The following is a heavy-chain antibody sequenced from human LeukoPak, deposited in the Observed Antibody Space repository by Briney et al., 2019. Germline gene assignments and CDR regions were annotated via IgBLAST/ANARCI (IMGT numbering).Heavy chain of an antibody. Sequence: GGSLRLSCAASGFTFSSNALNWVRQAPGKGLEWVSGISGSGGSTNYADSVKGRFTISRDNSKNTLYLQMNSLRVEDTAVYYCAKGGYSIAAYYYYYYMDVWGKGTTVTVSS. CDR1: GFTFSSNA. CDR2: ISGSGGST. CDR3: AKGGYSIAAYYYYYYMDV. J-gene: IGHJ6*03. V-gene: IGHV3-23*01. D-gene: IGHD6-25*01.